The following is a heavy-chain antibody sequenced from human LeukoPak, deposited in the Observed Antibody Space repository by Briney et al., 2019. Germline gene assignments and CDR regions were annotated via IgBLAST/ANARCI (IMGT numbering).Heavy chain of an antibody. V-gene: IGHV1-69*13. Sequence: SVKVSCKASGGTFSSYAISWVRQAPGQGLEWMGGIIPILGTANYAQKFQGRVTITADESTSTAYMELSSLRSEDTAVYYCATDRGYSSSWYFDYWGQGTLVTVSS. CDR1: GGTFSSYA. CDR3: ATDRGYSSSWYFDY. J-gene: IGHJ4*02. D-gene: IGHD6-13*01. CDR2: IIPILGTA.